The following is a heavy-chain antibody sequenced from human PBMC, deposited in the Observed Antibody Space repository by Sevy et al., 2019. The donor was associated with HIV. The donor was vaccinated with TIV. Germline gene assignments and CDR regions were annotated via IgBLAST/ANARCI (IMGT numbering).Heavy chain of an antibody. D-gene: IGHD3-10*01. CDR1: GFTFSSYA. V-gene: IGHV3-30*04. CDR3: AKRLVSWDGMDV. J-gene: IGHJ6*02. CDR2: ISYDGGSK. Sequence: LSLTCASSGFTFSSYAIHWVRQAPGKGLEWVAGISYDGGSKYYADSVKGRFTISRDNAKNSLYLQMNSLRAEDTAVYYCAKRLVSWDGMDVWGQGTTVTVSS.